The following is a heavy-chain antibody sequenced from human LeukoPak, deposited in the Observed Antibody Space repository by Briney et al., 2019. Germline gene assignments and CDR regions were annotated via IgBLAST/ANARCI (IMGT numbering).Heavy chain of an antibody. CDR1: GFTFSNYA. Sequence: GGSLRLSCAASGFTFSNYAMSWVRQAPGKGLVWVSRINSDGSNTNYADSVRGRFTISRDNAKNTVYLQMNSLRAEDTAVYYCARGSGNYGDFDYWGQGTLVTVSS. V-gene: IGHV3-74*01. CDR3: ARGSGNYGDFDY. D-gene: IGHD1-26*01. J-gene: IGHJ4*02. CDR2: INSDGSNT.